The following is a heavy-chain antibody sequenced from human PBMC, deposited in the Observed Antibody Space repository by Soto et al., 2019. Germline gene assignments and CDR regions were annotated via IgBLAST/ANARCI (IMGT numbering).Heavy chain of an antibody. CDR2: IYYSGST. J-gene: IGHJ5*02. CDR1: CRSINSYY. CDR3: ARFYSSPWFDP. V-gene: IGHV4-59*01. D-gene: IGHD6-13*01. Sequence: SEALSLTCTVFCRSINSYYWNCIRQPPWRGLEWIGSIYYSGSTNYYPSLKSRVTISVDTAKDQFSLKLSSVTAVDTAVYYCARFYSSPWFDPWGQGTLVTVSS.